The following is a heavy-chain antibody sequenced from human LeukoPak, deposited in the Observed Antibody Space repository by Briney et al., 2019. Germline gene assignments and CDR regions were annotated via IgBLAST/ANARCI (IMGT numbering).Heavy chain of an antibody. CDR1: GGSISSYY. CDR3: ARGLHYGSGSYPDY. J-gene: IGHJ4*02. CDR2: IYTSGST. Sequence: SETLSLTCTVSGGSISSYYWSWIRQPAGKGLEWIGRIYTSGSTNYNPSLKSRVTMSVDTSKNQFSLKLSSVTAADTAVYYCARGLHYGSGSYPDYWGQGTLVTVSS. D-gene: IGHD3-10*01. V-gene: IGHV4-4*07.